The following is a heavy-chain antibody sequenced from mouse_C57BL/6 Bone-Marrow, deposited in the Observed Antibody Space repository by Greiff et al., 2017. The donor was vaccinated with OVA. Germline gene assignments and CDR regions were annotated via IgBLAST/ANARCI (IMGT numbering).Heavy chain of an antibody. CDR2: ISDGGSYT. CDR1: GFTFSSYA. CDR3: ARDQSNSAWFAY. V-gene: IGHV5-4*01. Sequence: EVMLVESGGGLVKPGGSLKLSCAASGFTFSSYAMSWVRQTPEKRLEWVATISDGGSYTYYPDNVKGRFTISRDNAKNNLYLQMSHLKSEDTAMYYCARDQSNSAWFAYWGQGTLVTVSA. D-gene: IGHD2-5*01. J-gene: IGHJ3*01.